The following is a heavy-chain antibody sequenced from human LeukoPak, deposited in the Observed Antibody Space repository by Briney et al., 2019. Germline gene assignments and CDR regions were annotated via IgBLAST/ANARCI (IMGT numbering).Heavy chain of an antibody. Sequence: SETLSLTCTVAGGSIIASSDYWGWIRQPPGKGLEWIGSIYYSGNTYYNRSLKSRVTISVDTSKNHFSLKLSSAPATDTATYYCARSHYAAGAISNGFDPWGRGTLVTVSS. V-gene: IGHV4-39*02. D-gene: IGHD2-2*01. J-gene: IGHJ5*02. CDR2: IYYSGNT. CDR1: GGSIIASSDY. CDR3: ARSHYAAGAISNGFDP.